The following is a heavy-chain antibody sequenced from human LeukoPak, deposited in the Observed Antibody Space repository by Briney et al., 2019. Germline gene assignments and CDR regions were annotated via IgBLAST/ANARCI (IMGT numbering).Heavy chain of an antibody. V-gene: IGHV1-46*01. CDR2: INPSGGST. Sequence: ASVKVSCKTSGYTFTAYHVHWVRQAPGQGLEWMGIINPSGGSTSYAQKFQGRVTMTRDTSTSTVYMELSSLRSEDTAVYYCAVVPAAPSPDYWGQGTLVTVSS. CDR3: AVVPAAPSPDY. CDR1: GYTFTAYH. D-gene: IGHD2-2*01. J-gene: IGHJ4*02.